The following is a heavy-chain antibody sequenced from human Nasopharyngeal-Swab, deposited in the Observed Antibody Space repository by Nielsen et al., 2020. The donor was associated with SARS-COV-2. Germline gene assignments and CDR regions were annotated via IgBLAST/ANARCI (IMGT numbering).Heavy chain of an antibody. CDR2: IYHSGST. D-gene: IGHD6-19*01. CDR3: ARGAGYYYYYYMDV. V-gene: IGHV4-38-2*01. Sequence: SETLSLTCAVSGYSISSGYYWGWIRQPPGKGLEWIGSIYHSGSTYYNPSLKSRVTISVDTSKNQFSLKLSSVTAADTAMYYCARGAGYYYYYYMDVWGKGTTVTVSS. J-gene: IGHJ6*03. CDR1: GYSISSGYY.